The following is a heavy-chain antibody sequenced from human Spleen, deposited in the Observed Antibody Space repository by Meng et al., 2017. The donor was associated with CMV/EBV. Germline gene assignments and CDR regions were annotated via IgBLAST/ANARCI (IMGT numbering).Heavy chain of an antibody. V-gene: IGHV3-21*01. CDR2: ISSSSSYI. D-gene: IGHD6-6*01. J-gene: IGHJ6*02. Sequence: GESLKISCAASGFTFSSYGMHWVRQAPGKGLEWVSSISSSSSYIYYADSVKGRFTISRDNAKNSLYLQMNSLRAEDTAVYYCARPTIAARPFRYYGMDVWGQGTTVTVSS. CDR1: GFTFSSYG. CDR3: ARPTIAARPFRYYGMDV.